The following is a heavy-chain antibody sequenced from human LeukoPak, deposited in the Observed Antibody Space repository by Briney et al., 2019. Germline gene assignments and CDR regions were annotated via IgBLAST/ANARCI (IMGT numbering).Heavy chain of an antibody. J-gene: IGHJ6*02. CDR1: GGSISDYY. V-gene: IGHV4-59*01. Sequence: SETLSLTCTVSGGSISDYYWSWIRQPPGKGLEWIGYIYSSRSTYYNPSLKSRVTISVDTSKNQFSLKLSSVTAADAAVYYCARADVWGQGTTVTVSS. CDR2: IYSSRST. CDR3: ARADV.